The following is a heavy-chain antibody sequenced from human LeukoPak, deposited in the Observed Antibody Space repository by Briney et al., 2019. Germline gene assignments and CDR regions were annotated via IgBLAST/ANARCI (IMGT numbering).Heavy chain of an antibody. CDR2: IIPIIGTT. J-gene: IGHJ4*02. D-gene: IGHD3-22*01. Sequence: SVKVSCNASGGTFSSYAISWVRQAPGQGLEWMGGIIPIIGTTNYAQKFQGRVTITADESTSTAYMELSSLRSEDTAVYYCRGDSSARGNYFDHWGQGTLVTVSS. CDR1: GGTFSSYA. V-gene: IGHV1-69*01. CDR3: RGDSSARGNYFDH.